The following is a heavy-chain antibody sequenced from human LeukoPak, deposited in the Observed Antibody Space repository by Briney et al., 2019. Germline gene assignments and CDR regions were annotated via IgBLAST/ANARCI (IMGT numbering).Heavy chain of an antibody. CDR3: AKDTADYVGAFDI. D-gene: IGHD4-17*01. CDR2: ISWNSGSI. CDR1: GFTFSDYY. V-gene: IGHV3-9*01. J-gene: IGHJ3*02. Sequence: GGSLRLSCAASGFTFSDYYMSWIRQAPGKGLEWVSGISWNSGSIGYADSVKGRFTISRDNAKNSLYLQMNSLRAEDTALYYCAKDTADYVGAFDIWGQGTMVTVSS.